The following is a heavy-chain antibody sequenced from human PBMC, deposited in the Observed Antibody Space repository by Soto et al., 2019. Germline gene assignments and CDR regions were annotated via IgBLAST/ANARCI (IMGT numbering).Heavy chain of an antibody. D-gene: IGHD6-19*01. V-gene: IGHV3-11*05. CDR1: GFIFSDYY. J-gene: IGHJ6*02. CDR2: ISDGGSYT. Sequence: GGSLRLSCVASGFIFSDYYMAWIRRAPGKGLGWVSYISDGGSYTNHGNSVRGRVSVSRDDARNSLYLQINNLRVEDTGVYYCARAPGAVNSYAGVDVWGQGTTVTVSS. CDR3: ARAPGAVNSYAGVDV.